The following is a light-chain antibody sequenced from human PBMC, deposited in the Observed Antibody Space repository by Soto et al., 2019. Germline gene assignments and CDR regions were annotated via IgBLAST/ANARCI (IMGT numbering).Light chain of an antibody. Sequence: EVVLTQSPATLSLSPGERANLYCRASQSIEIYLAWYQQRPGQALRLLVYDASNMATGIPARFRGSGSVTDFTLTISTLKPEDSVVYYLQQRIRWPPVTFGPGTKVDIK. CDR3: QQRIRWPPVT. CDR1: QSIEIY. CDR2: DAS. V-gene: IGKV3-11*01. J-gene: IGKJ3*01.